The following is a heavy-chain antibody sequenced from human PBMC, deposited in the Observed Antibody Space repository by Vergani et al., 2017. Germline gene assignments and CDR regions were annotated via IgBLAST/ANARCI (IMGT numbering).Heavy chain of an antibody. J-gene: IGHJ6*02. Sequence: QVQLVQSGAEVKKPGASVKVSCKASGYTFTSYAMHWVRQAPGQRLEWMGWINPNSGGTNYAQKFQGRVTMTRDTSISTAYMELSRLRSDDTAVYYCSRPNWNFYGMDVWGQGTTVTVSS. CDR1: GYTFTSYA. D-gene: IGHD1-1*01. V-gene: IGHV1-2*02. CDR3: SRPNWNFYGMDV. CDR2: INPNSGGT.